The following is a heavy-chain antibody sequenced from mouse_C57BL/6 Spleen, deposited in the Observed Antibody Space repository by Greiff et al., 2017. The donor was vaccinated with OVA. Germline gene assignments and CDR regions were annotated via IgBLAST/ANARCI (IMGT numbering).Heavy chain of an antibody. J-gene: IGHJ4*01. CDR1: GYTFTSYW. D-gene: IGHD2-5*01. CDR3: ARRDYSKDYAMDY. Sequence: VQLQQPGAELVRPGTSVKLSCKASGYTFTSYWMHWVKQRPGQGLEWIGVIDPSDSYTNYNQKFKGKATLTVDTSSSTAYMQLSSLTSEDSAVYYCARRDYSKDYAMDYWGQGTSVTVSS. CDR2: IDPSDSYT. V-gene: IGHV1-59*01.